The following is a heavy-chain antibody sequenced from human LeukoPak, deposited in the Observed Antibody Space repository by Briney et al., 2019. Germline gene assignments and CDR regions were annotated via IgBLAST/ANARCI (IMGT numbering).Heavy chain of an antibody. CDR2: INSDGSST. CDR1: GFTFSSYW. Sequence: PGGSLRLSCAASGFTFSSYWMHWVRQAPGKGLVWVSHINSDGSSTTYADSVKGRITISRDNAKNTLYLQMNSLRAEDTAVYYCARDRPTYAFDIWGQGTMVTVSS. J-gene: IGHJ3*02. V-gene: IGHV3-74*01. CDR3: ARDRPTYAFDI.